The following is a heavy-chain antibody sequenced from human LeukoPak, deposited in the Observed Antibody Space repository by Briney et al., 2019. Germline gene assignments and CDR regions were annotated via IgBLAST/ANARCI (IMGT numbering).Heavy chain of an antibody. CDR1: GYTFSVYG. V-gene: IGHV3-30*02. CDR3: AKDFGYLHSGSSLDY. Sequence: GGSLRLSCAASGYTFSVYGMHWVRQAPGKGLEWVAFIRYDGGNGYYVDSVKGRFTISRDDSKNTLHLQMNSLRVEDTAVFYCAKDFGYLHSGSSLDYWGQGTLVTVSS. CDR2: IRYDGGNG. D-gene: IGHD3-10*01. J-gene: IGHJ4*02.